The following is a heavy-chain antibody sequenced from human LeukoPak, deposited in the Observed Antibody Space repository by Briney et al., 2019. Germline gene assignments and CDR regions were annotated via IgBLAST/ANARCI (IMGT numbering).Heavy chain of an antibody. D-gene: IGHD6-13*01. CDR3: AKDGYSSSWYSYYYYYMDV. CDR1: GFTFSNCA. J-gene: IGHJ6*03. CDR2: ISGSGGSP. V-gene: IGHV3-23*01. Sequence: GGSLRLSCAASGFTFSNCAMTWVRQAPGKGLEWVSAISGSGGSPHYADSVKGRFTISRDNSKNTLYLQMNSLRAEDTAVYYCAKDGYSSSWYSYYYYYMDVWGKGTTVTVSS.